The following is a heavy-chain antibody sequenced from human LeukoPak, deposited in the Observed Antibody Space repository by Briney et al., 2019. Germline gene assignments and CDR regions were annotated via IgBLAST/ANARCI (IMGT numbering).Heavy chain of an antibody. J-gene: IGHJ3*02. D-gene: IGHD2-15*01. CDR1: GYTFTSYD. V-gene: IGHV1-8*01. Sequence: GASVKVSCKASGYTFTSYDMNWVRQPTGQGLEWIGWMNHNSGNTGYAQKFQGRVTMTRNTSISTAYMELSSLRSEDTAVYYCARAGLYCSGGSCYSNDAFDIWGQGTMVTVSS. CDR3: ARAGLYCSGGSCYSNDAFDI. CDR2: MNHNSGNT.